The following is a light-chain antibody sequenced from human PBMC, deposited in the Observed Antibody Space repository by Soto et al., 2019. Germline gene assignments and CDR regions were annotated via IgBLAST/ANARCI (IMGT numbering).Light chain of an antibody. CDR3: QQRASWPLT. CDR1: QYVGSY. Sequence: EIVLTQSPATLSLSPGERATLSCMANQYVGSYLAWYQLRPGQGPRLLIFDASSRATGIPDRVSGSGSGTDFTLTISRLEPEDFAVYYCQQRASWPLTFGGGTKVEIK. J-gene: IGKJ4*01. V-gene: IGKV3-11*01. CDR2: DAS.